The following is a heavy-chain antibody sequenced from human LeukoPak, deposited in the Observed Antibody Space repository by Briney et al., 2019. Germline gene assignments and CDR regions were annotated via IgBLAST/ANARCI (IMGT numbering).Heavy chain of an antibody. J-gene: IGHJ4*02. CDR3: ARVSGSGWYADY. V-gene: IGHV1-2*02. CDR2: INSNSGGT. D-gene: IGHD6-19*01. Sequence: GASVKVSCKAFGYTFIGYFMHWVRQAPGQGLEWMGWINSNSGGTNYAQKFQGRVTMTRDTSINTAYMELSTLRSDDTAMYYCARVSGSGWYADYWGQGTLVTVSS. CDR1: GYTFIGYF.